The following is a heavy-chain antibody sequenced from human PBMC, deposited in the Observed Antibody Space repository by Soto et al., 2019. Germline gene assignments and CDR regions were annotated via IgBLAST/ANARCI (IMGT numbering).Heavy chain of an antibody. CDR2: ISGSGGGT. D-gene: IGHD2-2*01. Sequence: PGGSLRLSCAASGFTFSSYAMSWVRQAPGKGLEWVSAISGSGGGTYYADSVKGRFTISRDNSKNTLYLQMNSLGAEDTAVYYCAKPSGIVVVPAADDYWGQGTLVTVSS. V-gene: IGHV3-23*01. J-gene: IGHJ4*02. CDR1: GFTFSSYA. CDR3: AKPSGIVVVPAADDY.